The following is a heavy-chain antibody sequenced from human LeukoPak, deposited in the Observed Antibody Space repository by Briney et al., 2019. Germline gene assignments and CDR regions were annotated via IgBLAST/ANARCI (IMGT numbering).Heavy chain of an antibody. CDR2: IYYSGST. D-gene: IGHD3-16*01. J-gene: IGHJ4*02. V-gene: IGHV4-31*03. CDR1: GGSISSGGYY. CDR3: ARAQRPLGDFGY. Sequence: SQTLSLTCTVSGGSISSGGYYWSWIRQHPGKGLEWIGYIYYSGSTYYNPSLKSRVTISVDTSKNQFSLKLSSVTAADTAVYYCARAQRPLGDFGYWGQGTLVTVSS.